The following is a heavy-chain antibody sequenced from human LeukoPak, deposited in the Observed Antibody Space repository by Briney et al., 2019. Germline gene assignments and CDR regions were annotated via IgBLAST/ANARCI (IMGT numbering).Heavy chain of an antibody. Sequence: GGSLRLSCAASGFTFSSYSMNWVRQAPGKGLEWVSSISSSSSYIYYADSVKGRFTISRDNAKNSLYLQMNSLRAEDTAVYYCARGGSGITGTGLDYWGQGTLVTVSS. D-gene: IGHD1/OR15-1a*01. J-gene: IGHJ4*02. CDR2: ISSSSSYI. V-gene: IGHV3-21*01. CDR3: ARGGSGITGTGLDY. CDR1: GFTFSSYS.